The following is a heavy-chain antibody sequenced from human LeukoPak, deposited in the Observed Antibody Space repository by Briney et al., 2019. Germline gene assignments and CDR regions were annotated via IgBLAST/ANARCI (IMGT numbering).Heavy chain of an antibody. CDR3: ARGRGYYDSSGYYYGNDAFDI. D-gene: IGHD3-22*01. CDR1: GGSISSYH. J-gene: IGHJ3*02. V-gene: IGHV4-59*01. CDR2: IYYSGST. Sequence: SETLSLTCTVSGGSISSYHWSWVRQPPGKGLEWIGYIYYSGSTNYNPSLKSRVTISVDTSKNQFSLKLSSVTAADTAVYYCARGRGYYDSSGYYYGNDAFDIWGQGTMVTVSS.